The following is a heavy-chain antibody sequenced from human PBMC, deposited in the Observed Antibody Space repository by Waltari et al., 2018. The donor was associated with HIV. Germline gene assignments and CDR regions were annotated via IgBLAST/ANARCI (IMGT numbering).Heavy chain of an antibody. V-gene: IGHV4-61*02. J-gene: IGHJ4*02. CDR1: GDSICSGSYY. CDR3: ARATWAKTKAGWDRYFDK. D-gene: IGHD3-9*01. CDR2: MYVSGNR. Sequence: QVQLQESGPRLVKPSETLSLSCTVSGDSICSGSYYLSWIRQPAGEGLGWVGRMYVSGNRNYSPSLKSGVTMAVNTSTNKFSLKMTSVTASDTGIYYCARATWAKTKAGWDRYFDKWGPGILVTVSS.